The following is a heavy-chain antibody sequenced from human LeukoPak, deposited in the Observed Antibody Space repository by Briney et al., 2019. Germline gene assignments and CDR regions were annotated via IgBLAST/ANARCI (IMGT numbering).Heavy chain of an antibody. J-gene: IGHJ4*02. Sequence: PGGSLRLSCAASGFTFSSYAMSWVRQAPGKGLEWVSAISGSGGSTYYADPVKGRFTISRDNSKNTLYLQMNSLRAEDTAVYYCAKGWSYSGSYFFDYWGQGTLVTVSS. CDR3: AKGWSYSGSYFFDY. CDR2: ISGSGGST. V-gene: IGHV3-23*01. D-gene: IGHD1-26*01. CDR1: GFTFSSYA.